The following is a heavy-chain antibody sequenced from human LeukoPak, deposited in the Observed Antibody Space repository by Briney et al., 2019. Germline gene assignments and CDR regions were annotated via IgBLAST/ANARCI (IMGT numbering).Heavy chain of an antibody. CDR1: GGSISSSSYY. D-gene: IGHD6-13*01. Sequence: SETLSLTCTVSGGSISSSSYYWGWIRQPPGKGLEWIGRIDYSGSTYYKPSLKSRVTISVDTSKNQFSLKLSSVTAADTAVYYCASGPEGIAAAGTRFQHWGQGTLVTVSS. CDR2: IDYSGST. J-gene: IGHJ1*01. V-gene: IGHV4-39*01. CDR3: ASGPEGIAAAGTRFQH.